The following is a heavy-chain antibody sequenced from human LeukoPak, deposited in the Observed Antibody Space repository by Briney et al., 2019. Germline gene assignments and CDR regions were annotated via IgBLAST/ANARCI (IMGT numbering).Heavy chain of an antibody. D-gene: IGHD2-21*02. J-gene: IGHJ4*02. CDR2: ISSSSSTI. CDR1: GFTFSSYS. CDR3: VHCGGDWDFDY. V-gene: IGHV3-48*04. Sequence: GGSLRLPCAASGFTFSSYSMNWVRQAPGKGLEGVSYISSSSSTIYYAGSVKGRFTIPRDNAKNSLYLQMNSLRAEDTAVYYCVHCGGDWDFDYWGQGTLVTVSS.